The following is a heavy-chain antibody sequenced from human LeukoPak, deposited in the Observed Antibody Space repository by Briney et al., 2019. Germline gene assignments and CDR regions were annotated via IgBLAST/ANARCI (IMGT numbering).Heavy chain of an antibody. CDR3: ARDYYDSSGYHVQPNPDY. D-gene: IGHD3-22*01. V-gene: IGHV3-33*01. CDR2: IWYDGSNK. CDR1: GFTFSSYG. J-gene: IGHJ4*02. Sequence: PGRSLRLSCAASGFTFSSYGMHWVRQAPGKGLEWVAVIWYDGSNKYYADSVKGRFTISRDNSKNTLYLQMNSLRAEDTAVYYCARDYYDSSGYHVQPNPDYWGQETLVTVSS.